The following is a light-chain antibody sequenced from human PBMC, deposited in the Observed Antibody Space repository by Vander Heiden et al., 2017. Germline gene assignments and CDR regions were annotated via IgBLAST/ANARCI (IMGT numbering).Light chain of an antibody. Sequence: DIQMTQTPSTLSASVGDRVTITCRASQSISSWLAWYQQKPGKAPNLLIYKASSLESGVPSRFRGSGSGTEFTLTISSLQPEDFASYYCQQDNNYPWTFGQGTKVEIK. CDR2: KAS. V-gene: IGKV1-5*03. J-gene: IGKJ1*01. CDR1: QSISSW. CDR3: QQDNNYPWT.